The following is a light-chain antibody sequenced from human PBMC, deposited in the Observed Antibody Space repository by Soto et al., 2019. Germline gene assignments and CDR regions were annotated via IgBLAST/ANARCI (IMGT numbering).Light chain of an antibody. V-gene: IGLV2-14*01. Sequence: QSALTQPASVSGSPGQSIAISCTGTSSDVGGYTSVSWYQQHPGKAPKLMIYDVSNRPSGVSDRFSGSRSGNTASLTISGLQAEDEADYDCSSYTSSSTLVFGGGTQLTV. CDR3: SSYTSSSTLV. CDR1: SSDVGGYTS. CDR2: DVS. J-gene: IGLJ2*01.